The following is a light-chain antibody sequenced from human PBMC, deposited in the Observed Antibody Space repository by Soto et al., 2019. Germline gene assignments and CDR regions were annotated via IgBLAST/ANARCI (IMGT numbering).Light chain of an antibody. CDR3: QTWGTGTVV. CDR1: SGHTSYA. J-gene: IGLJ2*01. CDR2: LNSDGSH. Sequence: QPVLTQSPSASASLGASVKLTCTLSSGHTSYAIAWHQQQPEKGPRYLMKLNSDGSHFKGDGIPDRFSGSSSGAERYLTISSLHSEDEADYYCQTWGTGTVVFGGGTKVTVL. V-gene: IGLV4-69*01.